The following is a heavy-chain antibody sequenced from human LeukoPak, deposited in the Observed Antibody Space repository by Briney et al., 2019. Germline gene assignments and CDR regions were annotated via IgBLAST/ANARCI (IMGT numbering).Heavy chain of an antibody. CDR1: GFTFGNYG. CDR2: VSIGGSYI. D-gene: IGHD4-17*01. CDR3: ARNKINTVTTGWYFDL. V-gene: IGHV3-21*01. J-gene: IGHJ2*01. Sequence: TGGSLRLSCAASGFTFGNYGMNWVRQAPGKGLEWVSFVSIGGSYIYCGDSVKGRFTISRDDAKNSLYLQMNSLTAEDTAEYYCARNKINTVTTGWYFDLWGRGTLVAVSS.